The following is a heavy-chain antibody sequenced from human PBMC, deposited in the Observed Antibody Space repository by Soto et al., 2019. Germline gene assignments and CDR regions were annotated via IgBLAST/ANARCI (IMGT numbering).Heavy chain of an antibody. CDR1: GFTFSSYW. Sequence: VQLVESGGGLVQPGGSLRLSCAASGFTFSSYWMHWVRQAPGKGLVWVSRINSDGSSTSYADSVKGRFTISRDNAKNTLYLQMNSLRAEDTAVYYCARESTVVVPAAITYYYYYYMDVWGKGTTVTVSS. D-gene: IGHD2-2*01. J-gene: IGHJ6*03. CDR3: ARESTVVVPAAITYYYYYYMDV. V-gene: IGHV3-74*01. CDR2: INSDGSST.